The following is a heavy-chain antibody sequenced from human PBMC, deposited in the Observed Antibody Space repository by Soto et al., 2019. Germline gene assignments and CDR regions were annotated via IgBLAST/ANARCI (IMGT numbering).Heavy chain of an antibody. CDR3: AVAEMATNDY. D-gene: IGHD5-12*01. Sequence: SVKVSCKASGGTFSRYSISWVRQAPGQGLEWMGGIIPIFGTANYAQKFQGRVTITADESTSTAYMELSSLRSEDTAVYYCAVAEMATNDYWGQGTLVTVSS. J-gene: IGHJ4*02. V-gene: IGHV1-69*13. CDR1: GGTFSRYS. CDR2: IIPIFGTA.